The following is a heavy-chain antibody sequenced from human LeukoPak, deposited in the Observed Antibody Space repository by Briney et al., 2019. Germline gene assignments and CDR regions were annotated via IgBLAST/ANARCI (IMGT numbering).Heavy chain of an antibody. CDR3: ARDLVTSGEFAPAQLGNEYFQH. CDR2: ISSSSSYI. Sequence: GGSLRLSCAASGFTFSSYSMNWVRQAPGKGLEWVSSISSSSSYIYYADSVKGRFTISRDNAKNSLYLQMNSLRAEDTAVYYCARDLVTSGEFAPAQLGNEYFQHWGQGTLVTVSS. V-gene: IGHV3-21*01. J-gene: IGHJ1*01. CDR1: GFTFSSYS. D-gene: IGHD2-2*01.